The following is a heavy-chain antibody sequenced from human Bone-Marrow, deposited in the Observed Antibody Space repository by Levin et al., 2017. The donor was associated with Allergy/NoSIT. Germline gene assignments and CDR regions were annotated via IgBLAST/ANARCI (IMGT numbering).Heavy chain of an antibody. CDR1: GGSITSGDYY. Sequence: SQTLSLTCSVSGGSITSGDYYWTWIRQPPGKGLEWIGYIYYSGTTSYNPSLKSRVTISVDTSQNQFSLQLHSVTAADTAVYYCATLVAGRSDYWGQGTLITVS. D-gene: IGHD6-19*01. CDR3: ATLVAGRSDY. CDR2: IYYSGTT. J-gene: IGHJ4*02. V-gene: IGHV4-30-4*01.